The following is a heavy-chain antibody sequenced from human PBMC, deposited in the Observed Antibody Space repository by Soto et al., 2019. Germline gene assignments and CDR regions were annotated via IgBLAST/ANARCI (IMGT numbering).Heavy chain of an antibody. V-gene: IGHV4-30-4*01. CDR1: GGSISSGDYY. CDR2: IYYSGST. J-gene: IGHJ4*02. D-gene: IGHD3-3*01. Sequence: QVQLQESGPGLVKPSQTLSLTCTVSGGSISSGDYYWSWIRQPPGKGLEWIGYIYYSGSTYYNPSLKSRVTISVDTSKNQVSLTLSSVTAADTAVYYCASWLVGVVTPPFDYWGQGTLVTVSS. CDR3: ASWLVGVVTPPFDY.